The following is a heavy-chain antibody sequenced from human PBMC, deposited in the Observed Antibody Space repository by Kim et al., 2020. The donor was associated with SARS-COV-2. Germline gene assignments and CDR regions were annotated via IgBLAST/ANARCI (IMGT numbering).Heavy chain of an antibody. V-gene: IGHV7-4-1*02. J-gene: IGHJ6*02. Sequence: ASVKVSCKASGYTFTSYAMNWVRQAPGQGLEWMGWINTNTGNPTYAQGFTGRFVFSLDTSVSTACLQISSLKAEDTAVYYCARFYYGSGSYYNYYGMDVWGQGTTVTVSS. CDR2: INTNTGNP. CDR3: ARFYYGSGSYYNYYGMDV. CDR1: GYTFTSYA. D-gene: IGHD3-10*01.